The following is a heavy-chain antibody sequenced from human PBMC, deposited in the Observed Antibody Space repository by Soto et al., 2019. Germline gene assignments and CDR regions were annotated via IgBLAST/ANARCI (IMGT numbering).Heavy chain of an antibody. CDR1: GGSFSGDF. CDR3: TRGSAGRGYYYSGMDV. J-gene: IGHJ6*02. V-gene: IGHV4-34*01. CDR2: INHSGGP. Sequence: SETLSLTCTASGGSFSGDFGSWVRQHPGKGLEWMGEINHSGGPNSNPSLQRRVTISVDTSQNQLSLKADSGSAGGTAVYYWTRGSAGRGYYYSGMDVCGQGTTVTFS.